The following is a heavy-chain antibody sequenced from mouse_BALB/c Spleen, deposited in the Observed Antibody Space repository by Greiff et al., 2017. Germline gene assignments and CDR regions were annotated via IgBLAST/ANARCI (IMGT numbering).Heavy chain of an antibody. V-gene: IGHV1-14*01. CDR3: ARGGYSPAMDY. D-gene: IGHD2-3*01. Sequence: VQLKQSGPELVKPGASVKMSCKASGYTFTSYVMHWVKQKPGQGLEWIGYINPYNDGTKYNEKFKGKATLTSDKSSSTAYMELSSLTSEDSAVYYCARGGYSPAMDYWGQGTSVTVSS. CDR1: GYTFTSYV. J-gene: IGHJ4*01. CDR2: INPYNDGT.